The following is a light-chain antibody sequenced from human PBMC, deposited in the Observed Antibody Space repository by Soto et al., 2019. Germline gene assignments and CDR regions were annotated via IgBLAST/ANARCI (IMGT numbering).Light chain of an antibody. CDR3: KQYKSYSRT. Sequence: DTQMTQPPDTLSASGGRRVTRTCTASQSISSWLAWYQQKPGKAPNLLIYKASSFESGVPSRFSGSGTGTEFTLTISSLQTEDFATYYCKQYKSYSRTFGKWTKVDLK. V-gene: IGKV1-5*03. CDR1: QSISSW. CDR2: KAS. J-gene: IGKJ1*01.